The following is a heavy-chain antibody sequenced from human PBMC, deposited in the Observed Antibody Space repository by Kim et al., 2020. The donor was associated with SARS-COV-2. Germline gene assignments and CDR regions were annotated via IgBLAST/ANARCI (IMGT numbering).Heavy chain of an antibody. CDR3: ATAGGTRGRCGYFGF. V-gene: IGHV3-30*04. D-gene: IGHD3-9*01. J-gene: IGHJ2*01. CDR2: MSFDGFSK. CDR1: RSIFSTYV. Sequence: GGSLRLSCLTSRSIFSTYVIHWVRQAPGKGLEWVAAMSFDGFSKYFADSVKGRFTIFRDNSKNTAWLQVNSLSDEDSAMYYCATAGGTRGRCGYFGFWG.